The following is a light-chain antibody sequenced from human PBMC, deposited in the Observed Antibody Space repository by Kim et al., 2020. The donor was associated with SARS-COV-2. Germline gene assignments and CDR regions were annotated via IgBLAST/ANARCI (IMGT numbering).Light chain of an antibody. CDR2: GAS. V-gene: IGKV1-8*01. J-gene: IGKJ1*01. Sequence: ASKGDRVTITCRASQGISSYLDWYQQHPGKAPKLLIYGASTLQSGVPSRFSGSGSGTDFTLTISCLQSEDFATYYCQQYYSYPQTFGQGTKVEIK. CDR1: QGISSY. CDR3: QQYYSYPQT.